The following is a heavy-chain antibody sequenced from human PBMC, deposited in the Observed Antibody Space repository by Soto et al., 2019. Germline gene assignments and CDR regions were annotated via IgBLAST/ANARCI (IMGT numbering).Heavy chain of an antibody. Sequence: GASVKVSCKASGYTFTSYAMHWVRQAPGQRLEWMGWINAGNGNTRYSQKFQGRVTITRDTSASTAYMELSSLRSEDTAVYYCARGGGCYVWFDPWGQGTLVTVSS. V-gene: IGHV1-3*01. J-gene: IGHJ5*02. CDR2: INAGNGNT. CDR1: GYTFTSYA. CDR3: ARGGGCYVWFDP. D-gene: IGHD2-15*01.